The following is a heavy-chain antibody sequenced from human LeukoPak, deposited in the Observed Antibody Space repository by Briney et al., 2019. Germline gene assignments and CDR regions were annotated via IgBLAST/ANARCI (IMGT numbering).Heavy chain of an antibody. CDR1: GYTFTNND. J-gene: IGHJ4*02. D-gene: IGHD1-1*01. CDR3: ARHFGTGDNFDY. V-gene: IGHV1-8*01. CDR2: MHPNSDDT. Sequence: ASVKVSCKASGYTFTNNDIHWVRQATGQGLEWMGWMHPNSDDTGYAQKFQGRVTMTRNASISTAYMELSSLRPEDTAVYYCARHFGTGDNFDYWGQGTLLIVSS.